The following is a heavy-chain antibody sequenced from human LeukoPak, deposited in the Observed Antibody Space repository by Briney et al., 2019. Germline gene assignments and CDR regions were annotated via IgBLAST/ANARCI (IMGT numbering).Heavy chain of an antibody. J-gene: IGHJ6*02. CDR3: AKDPSDYGDYVGPRPYYYGMDV. CDR1: GFTFSTYA. D-gene: IGHD4-17*01. CDR2: ISDSGSRA. Sequence: PGGSLRLSCAASGFTFSTYAMIWIRQAPGKGLEGVSSISDSGSRAYYADSVKGRFTVSRDNSKNTVFLQMNSLRADDTAVYYCAKDPSDYGDYVGPRPYYYGMDVWGQGTTVTVSS. V-gene: IGHV3-23*01.